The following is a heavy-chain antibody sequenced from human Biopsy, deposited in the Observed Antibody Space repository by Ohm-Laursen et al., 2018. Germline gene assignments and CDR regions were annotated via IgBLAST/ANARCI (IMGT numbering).Heavy chain of an antibody. D-gene: IGHD5-24*01. J-gene: IGHJ5*02. CDR1: GGTFSKYG. Sequence: SVKASCKASGGTFSKYGISWVRQAPGQGLEWMGGIIPMLGTVQYARRLRGRVTITADKATSTAYMELSSLGSDDTAVYYCATDTLMAQNLVPVENWFDPWGQGTLVTVSS. CDR2: IIPMLGTV. CDR3: ATDTLMAQNLVPVENWFDP. V-gene: IGHV1-69*10.